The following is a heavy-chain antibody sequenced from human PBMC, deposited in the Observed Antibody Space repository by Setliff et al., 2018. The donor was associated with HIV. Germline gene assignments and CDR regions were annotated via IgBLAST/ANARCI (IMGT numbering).Heavy chain of an antibody. J-gene: IGHJ3*02. V-gene: IGHV1-3*01. CDR3: VGGRGGFFDEPFDM. D-gene: IGHD3-16*01. CDR2: INAAISHT. Sequence: ASVKVSCKASGYSFSSYAIHWVRQAAGQSPEWLGWINAAISHTRYSPKFQDRVTLTTDTPAGTIHMEMRSLRSEDTAVYYCVGGRGGFFDEPFDMWGPGTRVTVSS. CDR1: GYSFSSYA.